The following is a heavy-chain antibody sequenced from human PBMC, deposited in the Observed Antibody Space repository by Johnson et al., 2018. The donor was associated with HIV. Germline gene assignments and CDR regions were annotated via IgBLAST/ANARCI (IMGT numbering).Heavy chain of an antibody. CDR1: GFTFSSYA. Sequence: QVQLVESGGGVVRPGGSLRLSCAASGFTFSSYAMHWVRQAPGKGLEWVAVISYDGSNKYSADSVKGRFTISRANSKNTLYLQINSLRAEDTAVYYCARDRYYYGSGSRDAFDIWGQGTMVIVSS. CDR3: ARDRYYYGSGSRDAFDI. J-gene: IGHJ3*02. V-gene: IGHV3-30*04. CDR2: ISYDGSNK. D-gene: IGHD3-10*01.